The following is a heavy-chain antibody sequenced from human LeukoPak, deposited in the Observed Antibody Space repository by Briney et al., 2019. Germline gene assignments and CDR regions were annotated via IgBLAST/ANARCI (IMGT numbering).Heavy chain of an antibody. V-gene: IGHV1-2*02. CDR3: ARHGNGMDV. CDR1: GYTFTGYY. J-gene: IGHJ6*02. Sequence: ASVKVSCKASGYTFTGYYMHWVRQAPGQGLEWMGWINPNSGGTNYAQKFQGRVTISADKSISTAYLQWSSLKASDTAMYYCARHGNGMDVWGQGTTVTVSS. CDR2: INPNSGGT.